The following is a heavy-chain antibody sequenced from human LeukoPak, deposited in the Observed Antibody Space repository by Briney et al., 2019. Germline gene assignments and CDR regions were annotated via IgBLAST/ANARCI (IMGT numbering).Heavy chain of an antibody. CDR1: GGSISSGSYY. Sequence: SETLSLTCTVSGGSISSGSYYWSWIRQPAGKGLEWLGRIYTSGSTNYNPSLKSRVTISVDTSKNQFSLKLSSVTAADTAVYYCARVGVNYYYDSSGYYLAGDAFDIWGQGTMVTVSS. CDR2: IYTSGST. J-gene: IGHJ3*02. D-gene: IGHD3-22*01. CDR3: ARVGVNYYYDSSGYYLAGDAFDI. V-gene: IGHV4-61*02.